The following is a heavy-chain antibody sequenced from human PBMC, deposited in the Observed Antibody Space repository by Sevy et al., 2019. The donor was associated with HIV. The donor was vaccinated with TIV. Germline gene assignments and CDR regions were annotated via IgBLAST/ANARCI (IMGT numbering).Heavy chain of an antibody. Sequence: GGSLRLSCEASAINIRDYWMNWVRQAPGKGLEWVANINPDGSKIYYADSVKGRFTISRDDAKSTVYLQMNSLTAGDTAVYDCAREDNWNELTWGQGTLVTVSS. CDR2: INPDGSKI. J-gene: IGHJ5*02. CDR3: AREDNWNELT. D-gene: IGHD1-20*01. V-gene: IGHV3-7*05. CDR1: AINIRDYW.